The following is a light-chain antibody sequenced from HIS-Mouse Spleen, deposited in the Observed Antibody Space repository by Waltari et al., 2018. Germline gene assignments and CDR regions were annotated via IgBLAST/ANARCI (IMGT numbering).Light chain of an antibody. Sequence: SYELTQPPSVSVSSGQTARITCSGDALPTQYAYWYQQKSGQAPVLVIYEDSKRPSGIPERFSGSSSGTMATLTISGAQVEDEADYYCYSTDSSGNHRVFGGGTKLTVL. J-gene: IGLJ2*01. V-gene: IGLV3-10*01. CDR1: ALPTQY. CDR2: EDS. CDR3: YSTDSSGNHRV.